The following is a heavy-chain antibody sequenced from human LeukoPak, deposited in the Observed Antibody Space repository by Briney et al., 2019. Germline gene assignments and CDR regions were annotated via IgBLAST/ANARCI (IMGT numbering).Heavy chain of an antibody. CDR1: GFTFKSYG. V-gene: IGHV3-30*03. D-gene: IGHD1-1*01. CDR2: IGNDARAK. J-gene: IGHJ1*01. CDR3: ARDLSDNWNDGYFQH. Sequence: PGRSLRLSCAASGFTFKSYGMHWVRQAPGKGLEWVAVIGNDARAKYYADSVKGRFTISRDNSENTLYLEMSSLRDEDTAVYYCARDLSDNWNDGYFQHWGQGTLVSVSS.